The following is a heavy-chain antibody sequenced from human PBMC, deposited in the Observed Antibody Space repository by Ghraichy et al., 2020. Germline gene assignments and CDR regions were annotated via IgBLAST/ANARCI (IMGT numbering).Heavy chain of an antibody. D-gene: IGHD3-9*01. CDR1: GFSLSTSGVG. CDR3: AHAPEAYDILTGYYEPTGVSY. Sequence: SGPTLVKPTQTLTLTCTFSGFSLSTSGVGVGWIRQPPGKALEWLALIYWNDDKRYSPSLKSRLTITKDTSKNQVVLTMTNMDPVDTATYYCAHAPEAYDILTGYYEPTGVSYWGQGTLVTVSS. J-gene: IGHJ4*02. CDR2: IYWNDDK. V-gene: IGHV2-5*01.